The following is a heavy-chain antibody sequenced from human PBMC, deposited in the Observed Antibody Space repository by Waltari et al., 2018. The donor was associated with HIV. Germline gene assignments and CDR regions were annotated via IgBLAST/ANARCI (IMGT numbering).Heavy chain of an antibody. CDR2: INHRGTS. Sequence: QVQLQERGAGQVKPTETLSLTCALHRATFTGYYWSWIRQTPGKGLEWIGEINHRGTSKYNPSLKVRCTMSIDTSKNQFSLKRTSVTAADTAVYYCARGPFYYDLGGAALVRSDYSYYYGLDAWGQGTTVTVS. CDR3: ARGPFYYDLGGAALVRSDYSYYYGLDA. J-gene: IGHJ6*02. V-gene: IGHV4-34*01. CDR1: RATFTGYY. D-gene: IGHD3-16*01.